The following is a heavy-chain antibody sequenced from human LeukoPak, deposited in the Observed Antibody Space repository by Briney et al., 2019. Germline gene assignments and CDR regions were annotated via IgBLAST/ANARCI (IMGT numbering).Heavy chain of an antibody. V-gene: IGHV4-34*01. CDR3: ARVDGFGESPLDAFDV. J-gene: IGHJ3*01. CDR2: INHSGST. CDR1: GGSTSGYF. D-gene: IGHD3-10*01. Sequence: SETLSLTCAVSGGSTSGYFWSWIRQPPGKGPEWIGEINHSGSTKYIPSLKSRLTISVDTSKNQFSLKLTSVTAADTAVYYCARVDGFGESPLDAFDVWGQGTMVTVSS.